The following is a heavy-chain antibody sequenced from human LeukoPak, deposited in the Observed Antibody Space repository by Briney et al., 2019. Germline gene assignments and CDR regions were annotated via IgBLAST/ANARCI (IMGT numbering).Heavy chain of an antibody. Sequence: PGGSLRLSCAASGVTFSTYDMHWVRQATGKGLEWVSGIGATGDTYYSGSVKGRFTISREDAVNSLYLQMNSLRAEDTAVYYCAKEGDYFSGSGNPRRTSAFDIWGQGTVVTVSS. J-gene: IGHJ3*02. CDR1: GVTFSTYD. CDR2: IGATGDT. V-gene: IGHV3-13*01. CDR3: AKEGDYFSGSGNPRRTSAFDI. D-gene: IGHD3-10*01.